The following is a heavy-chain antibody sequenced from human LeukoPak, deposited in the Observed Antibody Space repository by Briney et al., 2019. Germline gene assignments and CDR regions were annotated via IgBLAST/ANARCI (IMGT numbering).Heavy chain of an antibody. J-gene: IGHJ4*02. CDR1: GYTFTSYG. Sequence: GASVKVSCKASGYTFTSYGISWVRQAPGQGLEWMGWINPRSGGASFAQKFQGRVTMTSDTSVSTAYMEVSRLTYDDTATYLCARGTSLEESIPVYWGQGTLVIVSS. V-gene: IGHV1-2*02. CDR2: INPRSGGA. D-gene: IGHD1-1*01. CDR3: ARGTSLEESIPVY.